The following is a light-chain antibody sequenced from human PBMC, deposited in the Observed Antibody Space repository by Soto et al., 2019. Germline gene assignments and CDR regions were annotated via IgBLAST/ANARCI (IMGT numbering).Light chain of an antibody. CDR1: QTVSTY. V-gene: IGKV1-39*01. J-gene: IGKJ1*01. Sequence: DIQMTQSPSSLSASVGDRVIITCRASQTVSTYLNWYQQKPGKAPKLLVYAASFLQSGVPSRFSGSGSGTDFTLTISSLQPEDFATYYCQQSYSTSWTFGQGTKVDIK. CDR3: QQSYSTSWT. CDR2: AAS.